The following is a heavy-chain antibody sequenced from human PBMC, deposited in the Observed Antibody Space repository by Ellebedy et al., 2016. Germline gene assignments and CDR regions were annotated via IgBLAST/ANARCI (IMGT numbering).Heavy chain of an antibody. CDR3: ARQNTSMGLNWFDP. J-gene: IGHJ5*02. V-gene: IGHV5-51*01. CDR1: GSSFTSYW. D-gene: IGHD5-18*01. CDR2: IYPGDSDT. Sequence: GASLKISXKGSGSSFTSYWNGWVRQMPGKGLEWMGIIYPGDSDTRYSPSFQGQVTISADKSISTAYLQWSSLKASDTAMYYCARQNTSMGLNWFDPWGQGTLVTVSS.